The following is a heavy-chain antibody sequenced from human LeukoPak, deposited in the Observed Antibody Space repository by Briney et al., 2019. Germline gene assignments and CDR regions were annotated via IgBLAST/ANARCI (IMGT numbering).Heavy chain of an antibody. Sequence: SETLSLTCTVSGGSISSYYWSWIRQPPGKGLEWIGYIYYSGGTNYNPSLKSRVTISVDTSKNQFSPKLSSVTAADTAVYYCARDRTGTTYYYGMDVWGQGTTVTVSS. CDR2: IYYSGGT. V-gene: IGHV4-59*01. CDR3: ARDRTGTTYYYGMDV. CDR1: GGSISSYY. D-gene: IGHD1-1*01. J-gene: IGHJ6*02.